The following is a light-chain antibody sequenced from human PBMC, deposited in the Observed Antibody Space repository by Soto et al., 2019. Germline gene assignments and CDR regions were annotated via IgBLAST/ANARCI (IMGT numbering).Light chain of an antibody. Sequence: DIQMTQSPSILSASVGDRVTITCRASQTISSWLAWYQQKPGKAPKLLIYKASTLKSGVPSRFSGSGSGTEFTLTISSLQPDDFATYYCQHYNSYSEAFGQGTMGDI. J-gene: IGKJ1*01. V-gene: IGKV1-5*03. CDR1: QTISSW. CDR3: QHYNSYSEA. CDR2: KAS.